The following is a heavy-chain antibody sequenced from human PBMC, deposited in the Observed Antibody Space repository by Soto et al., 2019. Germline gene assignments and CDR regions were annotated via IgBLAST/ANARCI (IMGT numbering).Heavy chain of an antibody. CDR3: ASGSYVAFGAFDI. CDR1: GFTFDDDA. J-gene: IGHJ3*02. D-gene: IGHD1-26*01. V-gene: IGHV3-9*01. Sequence: PGGSLRLSCADSGFTFDDDAMHWVRQAPGKGLEWVSGTSWNSGSIGYADSVKGRLTISRGNAKNSLYLQMNSLRAEDTALYYCASGSYVAFGAFDIGGQGTMVTVSS. CDR2: TSWNSGSI.